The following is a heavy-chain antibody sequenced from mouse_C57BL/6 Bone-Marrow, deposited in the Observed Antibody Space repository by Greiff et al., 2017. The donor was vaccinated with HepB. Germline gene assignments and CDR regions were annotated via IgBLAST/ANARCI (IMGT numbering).Heavy chain of an antibody. D-gene: IGHD3-2*02. CDR2: IDPSDSYT. Sequence: QVQLQQPGAELVMPGASVKLSCKASGYTFTSYWMHWVKQRPGQGLEWIGEIDPSDSYTNYNQKFKGKSTLTVDTSSSTAYMQLSSLTSEDSAVYYCARWAAQATVSAMDYWGQGTSVTVSS. J-gene: IGHJ4*01. CDR3: ARWAAQATVSAMDY. V-gene: IGHV1-69*01. CDR1: GYTFTSYW.